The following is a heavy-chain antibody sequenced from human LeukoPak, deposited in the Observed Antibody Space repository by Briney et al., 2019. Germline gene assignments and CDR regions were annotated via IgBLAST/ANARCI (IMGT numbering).Heavy chain of an antibody. J-gene: IGHJ4*02. V-gene: IGHV3-30*02. CDR1: GFTFSNYG. CDR3: AKDHPPWVVRAYYFDY. Sequence: PGGSLRLSCRASGFTFSNYGIHWVRQAPGKGLEWVAFIRYGGSGGNEFYADSVKGRFTISRDNSKNTLYLQMNSLRAEDTAVYYCAKDHPPWVVRAYYFDYWGQGTLVTVSS. D-gene: IGHD6-19*01. CDR2: IRYGGSGGNE.